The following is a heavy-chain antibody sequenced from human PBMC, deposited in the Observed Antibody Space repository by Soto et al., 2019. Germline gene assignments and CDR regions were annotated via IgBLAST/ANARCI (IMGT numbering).Heavy chain of an antibody. CDR2: IHSSGDS. J-gene: IGHJ4*02. V-gene: IGHV4-59*01. Sequence: QVQLQESGPGLVKPSETLSLTCTVSDGSISRYYWSWIRPPPGQGLEWIGYIHSSGDSNYNPSLKSRVTASADTSKNQFSLKLNSVTAADTAVYYCARGGGLTPNFDYWGQGTLVTVSS. D-gene: IGHD7-27*01. CDR3: ARGGGLTPNFDY. CDR1: DGSISRYY.